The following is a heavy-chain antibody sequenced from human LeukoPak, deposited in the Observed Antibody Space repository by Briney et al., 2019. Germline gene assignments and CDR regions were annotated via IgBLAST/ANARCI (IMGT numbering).Heavy chain of an antibody. CDR1: GCTFSSYA. V-gene: IGHV1-69*05. CDR3: ARVMGSGSYYLSDY. J-gene: IGHJ4*02. CDR2: IIPIFGTA. Sequence: SVKVSCKASGCTFSSYAISWVRQAPGQGLEWIGGIIPIFGTANYAQKFQGRVTITTDESTSTAYMELSSLRSEDTAVYYCARVMGSGSYYLSDYWGQGTLVTVSS. D-gene: IGHD1-26*01.